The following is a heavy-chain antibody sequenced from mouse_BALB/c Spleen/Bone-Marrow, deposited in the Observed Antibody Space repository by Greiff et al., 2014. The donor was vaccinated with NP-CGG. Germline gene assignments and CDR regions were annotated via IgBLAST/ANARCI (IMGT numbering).Heavy chain of an antibody. CDR3: ARESYYYENYAMDY. J-gene: IGHJ4*01. D-gene: IGHD1-1*01. Sequence: DLVKPGASVKLSCKASGYTFTSYWINWIKQRPGQGLEWIGRIAPGSGSTYYNEMFKGKATLTVDTSSSTAYIQLSSLSSGDSAAYFCARESYYYENYAMDYWGQGTSVTVSS. CDR2: IAPGSGST. CDR1: GYTFTSYW. V-gene: IGHV1S41*01.